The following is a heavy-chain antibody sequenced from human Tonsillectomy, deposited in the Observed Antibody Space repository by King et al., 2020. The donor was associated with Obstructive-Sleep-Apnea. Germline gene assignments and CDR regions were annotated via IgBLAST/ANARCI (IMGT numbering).Heavy chain of an antibody. D-gene: IGHD1-1*01. CDR2: INSDGSRP. CDR1: GFTLSRYW. J-gene: IGHJ3*02. Sequence: VQLVESGGGLVQPGGSLRLSCAASGFTLSRYWMTWVRQAPGKGLVWVSRINSDGSRPMYADSVKGRFTVSRDNAKNTLYLEMNSLRAEDTAVYYCAKLVGGAPDDFDIWGQGTKVTVSS. V-gene: IGHV3-74*03. CDR3: AKLVGGAPDDFDI.